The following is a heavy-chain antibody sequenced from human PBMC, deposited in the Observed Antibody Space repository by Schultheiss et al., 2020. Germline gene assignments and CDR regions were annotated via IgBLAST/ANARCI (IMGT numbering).Heavy chain of an antibody. Sequence: SETLSLTCTVSGGSISSSSYYWGWIRQPPGKGLEWIGSIYYSGSTYYNPSLKSRVTISVDTSKNQFSLKLSSVTAADTAVYYCARGLYVGWFDPWGQGTLVTVSS. CDR1: GGSISSSSYY. D-gene: IGHD2-2*02. CDR2: IYYSGST. CDR3: ARGLYVGWFDP. V-gene: IGHV4-39*07. J-gene: IGHJ5*02.